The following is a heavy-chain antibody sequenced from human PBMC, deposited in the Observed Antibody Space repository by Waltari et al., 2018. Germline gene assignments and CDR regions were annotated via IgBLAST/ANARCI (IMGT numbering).Heavy chain of an antibody. J-gene: IGHJ4*02. CDR1: GGSISSHY. V-gene: IGHV4-59*11. CDR3: ARLEGGSYFRILDY. Sequence: QVQLQESGPGLVKPSETLSLTCTVSGGSISSHYWSWIRRPPGKGLEWIGYSYYSGSTNYNPSLKSRVTISVDTPKNQFSLKLSSVTAADTAVYYCARLEGGSYFRILDYWGQGTLVTVSS. CDR2: SYYSGST. D-gene: IGHD1-26*01.